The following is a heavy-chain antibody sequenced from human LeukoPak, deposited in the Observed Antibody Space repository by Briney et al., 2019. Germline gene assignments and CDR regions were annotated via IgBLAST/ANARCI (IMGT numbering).Heavy chain of an antibody. D-gene: IGHD5-12*01. CDR2: ISYDGSNK. J-gene: IGHJ6*02. V-gene: IGHV3-30*18. CDR3: AKGRGYSGYDSYYYYGMDV. CDR1: GFTFSSYG. Sequence: GGSLRLSCAASGFTFSSYGMHWVRQAPGKGLGWVAVISYDGSNKYYADSVKGRFTISRDNSKNTLYLQMNSLRAEDTAVYYCAKGRGYSGYDSYYYYGMDVWGQGTTVTVSS.